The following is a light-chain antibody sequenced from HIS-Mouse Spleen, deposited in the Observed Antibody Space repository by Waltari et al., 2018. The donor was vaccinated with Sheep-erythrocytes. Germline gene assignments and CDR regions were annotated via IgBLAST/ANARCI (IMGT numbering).Light chain of an antibody. V-gene: IGLV1-44*01. J-gene: IGLJ1*01. CDR1: RSNSGSNT. CDR2: SNN. Sequence: QSVLTQPPSASGTPGQRVTISSSGSRSNSGSNTVNSYQHLPGTAPKLLIYSNNQRPSGVPDRFPGSKSGTSASLAISGLQSEDEADYYCAAWDDSLNGYVFGTGTKVTVL. CDR3: AAWDDSLNGYV.